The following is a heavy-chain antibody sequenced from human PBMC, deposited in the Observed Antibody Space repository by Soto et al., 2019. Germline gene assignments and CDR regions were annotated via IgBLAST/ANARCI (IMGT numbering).Heavy chain of an antibody. CDR1: GFTFTTYW. CDR3: ARWYAANGGLGA. J-gene: IGHJ5*02. V-gene: IGHV3-7*01. Sequence: EVQLVDSGGGLVQPGGSLSLSCAASGFTFTTYWMTWVRQAPGQGLEWVANISPEGNDKYYVDSVKGRFTISRDNAKNSLYLQMGSLKAEDTAMYYCARWYAANGGLGAWGQGTRVTVSS. D-gene: IGHD2-15*01. CDR2: ISPEGNDK.